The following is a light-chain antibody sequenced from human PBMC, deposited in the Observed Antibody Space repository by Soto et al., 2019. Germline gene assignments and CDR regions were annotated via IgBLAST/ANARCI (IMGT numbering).Light chain of an antibody. CDR2: EGN. CDR3: CSYTDGSSLL. Sequence: QSALTQPASVSESPGQSISISCGGGRNDIGTYNLVSWYQQHPGKAPKLIIYEGNKRPSGVSHRFSGSRSGNTASLTISGRQAEDEADYYCCSYTDGSSLLFGGGTKLTVL. J-gene: IGLJ3*02. CDR1: RNDIGTYNL. V-gene: IGLV2-23*01.